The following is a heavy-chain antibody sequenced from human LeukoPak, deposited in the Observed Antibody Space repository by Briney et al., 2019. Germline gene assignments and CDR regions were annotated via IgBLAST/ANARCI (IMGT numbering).Heavy chain of an antibody. V-gene: IGHV4-38-2*02. CDR2: IYHSGST. CDR1: GYSISSGFY. CDR3: ARDNQQRYYMDV. J-gene: IGHJ6*03. Sequence: SETLSLTCTVSGYSISSGFYWGWIRQPPGKGLEWIGSIYHSGSTYYNPSLKSRVTISVDTSKNQFSLKLSSVTAADTAVYYCARDNQQRYYMDVWGKGTTVTVSS. D-gene: IGHD6-13*01.